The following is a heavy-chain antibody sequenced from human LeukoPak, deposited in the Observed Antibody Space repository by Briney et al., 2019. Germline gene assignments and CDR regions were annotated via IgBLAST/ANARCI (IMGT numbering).Heavy chain of an antibody. Sequence: GGSLRLSCAASGFTFSDYYMSWIRQAPGKGLEWVSYISSSGSTIYYADSVKGRFTISRDNAKNSLYLQMNSLRHEDTAVYYCARDPRGPTTYDHSGRDTLDYWGQGTLVTVSS. CDR3: ARDPRGPTTYDHSGRDTLDY. CDR1: GFTFSDYY. D-gene: IGHD3-22*01. CDR2: ISSSGSTI. J-gene: IGHJ4*02. V-gene: IGHV3-11*04.